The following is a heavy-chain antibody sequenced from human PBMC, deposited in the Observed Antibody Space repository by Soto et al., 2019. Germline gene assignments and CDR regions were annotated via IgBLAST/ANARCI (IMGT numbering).Heavy chain of an antibody. J-gene: IGHJ4*02. CDR1: GLIFGNYW. CDR2: IKNDGSNT. D-gene: IGHD5-12*01. V-gene: IGHV3-74*01. CDR3: ARESSGYSSYFDY. Sequence: GGSLRLSCAASGLIFGNYWMHWVRQAPGKGLVWVSRIKNDGSNTNYAESVKGRFTISRDNAKNTLYLQMDSLRAEDTAVYYCARESSGYSSYFDYWGQGILVTVSS.